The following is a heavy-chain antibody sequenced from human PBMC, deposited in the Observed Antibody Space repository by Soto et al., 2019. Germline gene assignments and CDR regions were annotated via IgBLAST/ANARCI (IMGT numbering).Heavy chain of an antibody. CDR3: ARDKKYCSGGSCYGNHDY. Sequence: XGSLRLSCSASGFTFSSYSMDWVRQVPGKGLEWVSSIISSSSYINYADSVKGRFTISRDNARNSLYLQMNSLRAEDTAVYYCARDKKYCSGGSCYGNHDYWGQGTLVTVSS. CDR2: IISSSSYI. V-gene: IGHV3-21*01. D-gene: IGHD2-15*01. CDR1: GFTFSSYS. J-gene: IGHJ4*02.